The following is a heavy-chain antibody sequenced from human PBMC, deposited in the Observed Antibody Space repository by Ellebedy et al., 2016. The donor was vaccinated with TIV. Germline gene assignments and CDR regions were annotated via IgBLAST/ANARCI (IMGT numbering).Heavy chain of an antibody. D-gene: IGHD3-22*01. J-gene: IGHJ4*02. V-gene: IGHV4-34*01. CDR1: GGSFRGYY. Sequence: SQTLSLTCXVYGGSFRGYYWSWIRQPPGKGLEWIGEINQSGSTNHNPSLKSRVTISADTSKNQFSLKLSSLTAADTAVYYCARGRQYSHSSGYYLDYWGQGPLVTVSP. CDR3: ARGRQYSHSSGYYLDY. CDR2: INQSGST.